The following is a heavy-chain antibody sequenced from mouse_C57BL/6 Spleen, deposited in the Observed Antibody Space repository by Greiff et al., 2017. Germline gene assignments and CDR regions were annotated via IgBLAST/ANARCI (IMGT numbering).Heavy chain of an antibody. D-gene: IGHD2-4*01. J-gene: IGHJ3*01. CDR1: GYTFTSYW. CDR3: ARARDYDVFAY. Sequence: VQLQQPGAELVKPGASVKLSCKASGYTFTSYWMHWVKQRPGQGLEWIGMIHPNSGSTNYNEKFKSKATLTVDKSSSTAYMQLSSLTSEDSAVYYCARARDYDVFAYWGQGTLVTVSA. CDR2: IHPNSGST. V-gene: IGHV1-64*01.